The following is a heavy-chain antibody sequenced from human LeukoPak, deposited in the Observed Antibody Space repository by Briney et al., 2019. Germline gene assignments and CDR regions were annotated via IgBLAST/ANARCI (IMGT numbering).Heavy chain of an antibody. CDR1: GGSFSGYY. J-gene: IGHJ4*02. CDR2: INHSGST. V-gene: IGHV4-34*01. D-gene: IGHD6-19*01. CDR3: ARFGRAVAGRVSYFDY. Sequence: PSETLSLTCAVYGGSFSGYYWSWIRQPPGKGLEWIGEINHSGSTNYNPSLKSRVTIPVDTSKNQFSLKLSSVTAADTAVYYCARFGRAVAGRVSYFDYWGQGTLVTASS.